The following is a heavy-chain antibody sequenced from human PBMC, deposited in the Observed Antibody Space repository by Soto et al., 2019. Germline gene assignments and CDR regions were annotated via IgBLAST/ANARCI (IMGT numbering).Heavy chain of an antibody. Sequence: PSETLSLTCTVSGGSISSGGYYWSWIRQHPGKGLEWIGYIYYSGSTYYNPTGDTTIYAQKLQGRVTMTRDTSTSTFYMELSSLRSEDTAVYWCARDSQIFGPDYWGQGTLVTVSS. V-gene: IGHV4-31*03. CDR3: ARDSQIFGPDY. CDR2: IYYSGST. CDR1: GGSISSGGYY. D-gene: IGHD3-3*01. J-gene: IGHJ4*02.